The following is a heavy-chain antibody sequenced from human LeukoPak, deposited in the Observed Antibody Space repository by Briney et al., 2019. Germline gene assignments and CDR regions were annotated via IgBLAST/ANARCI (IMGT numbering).Heavy chain of an antibody. J-gene: IGHJ6*02. Sequence: ASVKVSCKASGYTFTGYYMHWVRQAPGQGLEWMGRINPNSGGTNYAQKFQGRVTMTRDTSISTAYMELSRLRSDDTAVYYCARIMYCGGDCPPYYYYGMDVWGQGTTVTVSS. CDR2: INPNSGGT. CDR1: GYTFTGYY. D-gene: IGHD2-21*02. CDR3: ARIMYCGGDCPPYYYYGMDV. V-gene: IGHV1-2*06.